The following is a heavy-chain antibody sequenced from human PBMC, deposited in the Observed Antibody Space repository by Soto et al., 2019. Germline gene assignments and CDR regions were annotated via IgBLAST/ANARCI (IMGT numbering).Heavy chain of an antibody. V-gene: IGHV4-59*01. CDR2: IYYSGST. CDR1: GGSSRSYS. CDR3: AGNEGSRSSWTLFGMDV. D-gene: IGHD6-13*01. Sequence: ETLTLTCSASGGSSRSYSVSWIRQTPGKGLEWIGYIYYSGSTNYNPSLKSRVTISVDTSKNQFSLKLSSVTAADTAVYYCAGNEGSRSSWTLFGMDVWGQGTTVTVSS. J-gene: IGHJ6*02.